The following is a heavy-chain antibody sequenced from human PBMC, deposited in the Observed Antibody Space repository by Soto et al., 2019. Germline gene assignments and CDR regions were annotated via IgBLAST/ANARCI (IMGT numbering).Heavy chain of an antibody. V-gene: IGHV3-74*01. J-gene: IGHJ3*02. CDR1: GFIFSNYW. Sequence: GGSLRLSCAASGFIFSNYWMHWVRQAPGKGLVWVSRINSDGSSTSYADSVKGRFTISRDNAKNTLYLQMNSLRAEDTAVYHCARQDSSSAFDDAFDIWGQGTMVTVSS. CDR2: INSDGSST. D-gene: IGHD6-6*01. CDR3: ARQDSSSAFDDAFDI.